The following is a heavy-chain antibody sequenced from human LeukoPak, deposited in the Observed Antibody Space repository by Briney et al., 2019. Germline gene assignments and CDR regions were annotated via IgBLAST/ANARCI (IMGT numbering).Heavy chain of an antibody. Sequence: GGSLRLSCAASGFTFSDYYMSWIRQAPGKGLEWVSYISSSGSTIYYADSVKGRFTISRDNAKNSLYLQMNSLRAEDTAVYYCARDFWLMASGLPDYNWFDPWGQGTLVTVSS. CDR3: ARDFWLMASGLPDYNWFDP. J-gene: IGHJ5*02. CDR2: ISSSGSTI. D-gene: IGHD3-3*01. V-gene: IGHV3-11*04. CDR1: GFTFSDYY.